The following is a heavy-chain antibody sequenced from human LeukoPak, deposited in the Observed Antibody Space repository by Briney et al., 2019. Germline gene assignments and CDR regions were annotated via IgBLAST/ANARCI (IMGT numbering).Heavy chain of an antibody. J-gene: IGHJ3*02. CDR1: GRSISSGDYY. CDR3: ARAAFDAFDI. CDR2: IYYSGST. V-gene: IGHV4-30-4*01. Sequence: SGTLSLTCTVSGRSISSGDYYWSWIRQPPGKGLEWIGYIYYSGSTYYNPSLKSRVTISVDTSKNQFSLKLSSVTAADTAVYYCARAAFDAFDIWGQGTMVTVSS.